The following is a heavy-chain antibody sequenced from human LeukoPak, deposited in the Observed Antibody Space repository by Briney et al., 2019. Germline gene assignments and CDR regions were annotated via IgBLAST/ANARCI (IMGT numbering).Heavy chain of an antibody. V-gene: IGHV3-64D*06. CDR2: ISGNGGTT. D-gene: IGHD3-9*01. J-gene: IGHJ4*02. CDR3: VKDLGLTAYYTAVDS. Sequence: QAGGCLRLSCSASGFTFTNCAMHWVRQAPGKGLEFVSAISGNGGTTFYANSVKGRFTISRDNSKNTLYLQLSSLRPEDTAVYYCVKDLGLTAYYTAVDSWGQGNRVTVSS. CDR1: GFTFTNCA.